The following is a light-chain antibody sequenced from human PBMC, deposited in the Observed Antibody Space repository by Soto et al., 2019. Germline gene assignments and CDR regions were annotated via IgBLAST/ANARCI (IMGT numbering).Light chain of an antibody. CDR1: QNINNY. J-gene: IGKJ2*01. CDR3: QQYNSYLYT. Sequence: DIQMTQSPSSLSASVGDRVTITCQASQNINNYLNWYQQKPGRAPKLLIYAASSLQSGVPSRFSGSGSGTEFTLTISGLQPDDSATYYCQQYNSYLYTFGQGTKVDIK. V-gene: IGKV1-16*01. CDR2: AAS.